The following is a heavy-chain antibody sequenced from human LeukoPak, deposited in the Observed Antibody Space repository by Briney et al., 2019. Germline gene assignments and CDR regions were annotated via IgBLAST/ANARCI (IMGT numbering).Heavy chain of an antibody. CDR3: ARISSSWCFDY. CDR2: IYPGDSDT. D-gene: IGHD6-13*01. CDR1: GYIFTSYW. J-gene: IGHJ4*02. V-gene: IGHV5-51*01. Sequence: GESLQISCQGSGYIFTSYWIGWVRQVPGKGLEWMGIIYPGDSDTRYSPSFQGHVTISADKSISTAYLQWSSLKASDTAMYYCARISSSWCFDYWGQGTLVTVSS.